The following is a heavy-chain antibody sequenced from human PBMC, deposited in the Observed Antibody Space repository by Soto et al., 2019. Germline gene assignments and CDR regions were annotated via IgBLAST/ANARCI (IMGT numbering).Heavy chain of an antibody. CDR2: MSAYNGNT. J-gene: IGHJ3*02. D-gene: IGHD3-3*01. V-gene: IGHV1-18*01. CDR1: GYTFNRYG. Sequence: ASVKVSCKASGYTFNRYGISWVRQAPGLGLEWMGWMSAYNGNTHYAQNFQGRVTMTRNTSISTAYMELSSLRSEDTAVYYCARGTADDFWSGYPGAFDIWGQGTMVTVSS. CDR3: ARGTADDFWSGYPGAFDI.